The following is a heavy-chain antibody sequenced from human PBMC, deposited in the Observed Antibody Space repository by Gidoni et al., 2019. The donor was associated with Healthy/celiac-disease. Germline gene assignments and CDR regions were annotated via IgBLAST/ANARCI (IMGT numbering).Heavy chain of an antibody. Sequence: QVKLVQSGAEVKKPGSSVKVSRKASGGTFSSYAISWVRQAPGQGLEWMGGIIPIFGTANYAQKFQGRVTITADESTSTAYMELSSLRSEDTAVYYCARRGFGYYDSSGFQPFDYWGQGTLVTVSS. D-gene: IGHD3-22*01. CDR3: ARRGFGYYDSSGFQPFDY. CDR2: IIPIFGTA. J-gene: IGHJ4*02. V-gene: IGHV1-69*01. CDR1: GGTFSSYA.